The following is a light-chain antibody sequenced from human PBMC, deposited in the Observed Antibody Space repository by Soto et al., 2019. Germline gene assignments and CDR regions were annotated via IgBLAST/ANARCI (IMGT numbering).Light chain of an antibody. CDR2: DVT. J-gene: IGLJ2*01. V-gene: IGLV2-14*03. CDR3: SSYASSSTLA. CDR1: SGDIGGYNY. Sequence: QSALTQPASVSGSPGQSITISCTGNSGDIGGYNYVSWYQQHPGKAPKLMIFDVTNRPSGISSRFSGSKSGNTASLTISGLQAEDEADYYCSSYASSSTLAFGVGTKLTVL.